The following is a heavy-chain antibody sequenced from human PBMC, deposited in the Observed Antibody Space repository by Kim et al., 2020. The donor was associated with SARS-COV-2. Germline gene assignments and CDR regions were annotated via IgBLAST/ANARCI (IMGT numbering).Heavy chain of an antibody. D-gene: IGHD2-2*01. J-gene: IGHJ4*02. V-gene: IGHV3-48*03. CDR3: ASLVVVPAATSDY. Sequence: YHDDSVKGRCTISRDNAKNSLYLQMNSLRAEDTAVYYCASLVVVPAATSDYWGQGTLVTVSS.